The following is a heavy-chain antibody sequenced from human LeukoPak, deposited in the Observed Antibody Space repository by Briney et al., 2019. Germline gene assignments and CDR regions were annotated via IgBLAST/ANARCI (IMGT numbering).Heavy chain of an antibody. V-gene: IGHV4-31*03. CDR1: GXSISSGGYY. CDR2: IYYSGSTT. Sequence: PSQTLSLTCTVSGXSISSGGYYWSWVRQHPGKGLESIVYIYYSGSTTYYNPSLKSRVTISVDTSKNQFSLRLSSATAADTAVYYCARDCSSTTCPKLDYWGQGTLVTVSS. D-gene: IGHD2-2*01. J-gene: IGHJ4*02. CDR3: ARDCSSTTCPKLDY.